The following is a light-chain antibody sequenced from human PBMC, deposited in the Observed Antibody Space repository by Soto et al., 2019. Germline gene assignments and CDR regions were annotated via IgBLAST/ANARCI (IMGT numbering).Light chain of an antibody. V-gene: IGKV1-5*03. Sequence: DIQMTQSPSTLSASVGDRVTITCRASQSISSWLAWYQQKPWKAPKLLIYKSSSLESGVPSRFSGSGSGTEFTLTISSLQTDDFATYYCQQYNSYWTFGQGTKVEIK. CDR3: QQYNSYWT. CDR1: QSISSW. CDR2: KSS. J-gene: IGKJ1*01.